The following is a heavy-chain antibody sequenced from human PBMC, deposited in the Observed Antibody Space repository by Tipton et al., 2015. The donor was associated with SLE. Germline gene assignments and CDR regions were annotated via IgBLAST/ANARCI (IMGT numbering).Heavy chain of an antibody. CDR3: ARDLGLLGFDY. CDR1: GGSFSGYY. CDR2: INHSGST. D-gene: IGHD3/OR15-3a*01. J-gene: IGHJ4*02. Sequence: TLSLTCAVYGGSFSGYYWSWIRQPPGKGLEWIGEINHSGSTNYNPSLKSRVTISVDRSKNQFSLKLSSVTAADTAVYYCARDLGLLGFDYWGQGTLVTASS. V-gene: IGHV4-34*01.